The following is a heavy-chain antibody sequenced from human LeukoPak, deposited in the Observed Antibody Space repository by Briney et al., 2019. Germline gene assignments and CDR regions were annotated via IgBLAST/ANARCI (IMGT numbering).Heavy chain of an antibody. Sequence: RSGGSLRLSCVVSGFAFNPYSFNWVRQAPGKGLEWVSYISSTGSVTYYADSVRGRFTVSRDNAKNSLYLQMNSLRAEDTAVYYCARDRRSYDYVWGSYRFGGQGTLVTVSS. CDR1: GFAFNPYS. V-gene: IGHV3-48*04. CDR2: ISSTGSVT. CDR3: ARDRRSYDYVWGSYRF. J-gene: IGHJ4*02. D-gene: IGHD3-16*02.